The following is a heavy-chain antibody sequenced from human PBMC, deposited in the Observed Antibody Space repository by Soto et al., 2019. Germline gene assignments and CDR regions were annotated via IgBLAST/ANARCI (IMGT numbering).Heavy chain of an antibody. CDR2: INPSGGST. Sequence: ASVKVSCKASGYTFTSYYMHWVRQAPGQGLEWMGIINPSGGSTSYAQKFQGRVTMTRDTSTSTVYMELSSLRSEDTAVYYCVFWSGQGSGMDVWGQGTTVTVSS. CDR3: VFWSGQGSGMDV. J-gene: IGHJ6*02. CDR1: GYTFTSYY. V-gene: IGHV1-46*01. D-gene: IGHD3-3*01.